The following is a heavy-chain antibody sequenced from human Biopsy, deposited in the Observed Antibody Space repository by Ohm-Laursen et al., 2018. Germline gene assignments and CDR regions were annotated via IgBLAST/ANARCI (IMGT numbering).Heavy chain of an antibody. J-gene: IGHJ4*02. CDR1: GDSISSYY. CDR3: ARGMRSSGWPYFDS. CDR2: IYDRGSTV. D-gene: IGHD6-19*01. Sequence: TLSLTCTVSGDSISSYYWSWIRQPPGQGLEYIGYIYDRGSTVNYNPSLESRVTMSVDMPKNQFSLKLSSVTAADTAIYYCARGMRSSGWPYFDSWGQGTLVTVSS. V-gene: IGHV4-59*01.